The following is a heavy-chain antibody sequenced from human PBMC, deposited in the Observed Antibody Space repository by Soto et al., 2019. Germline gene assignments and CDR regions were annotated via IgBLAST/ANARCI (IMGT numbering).Heavy chain of an antibody. D-gene: IGHD3-3*01. Sequence: GGSLRLSCAASGFTFSSYWMTWVRQAPGKGLEFLATIKPDGSDTYYVDSVKGRFTISRDNAKNSLSLQMNSLRAEDTALYYCATDLNWSGTWGQGTMVPVSS. CDR2: IKPDGSDT. CDR1: GFTFSSYW. CDR3: ATDLNWSGT. V-gene: IGHV3-7*01. J-gene: IGHJ3*01.